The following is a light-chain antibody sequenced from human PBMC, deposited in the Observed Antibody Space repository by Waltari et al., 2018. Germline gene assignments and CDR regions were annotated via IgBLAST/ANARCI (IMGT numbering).Light chain of an antibody. CDR3: CSYAGSSTSV. J-gene: IGLJ1*01. Sequence: QSALTQPASVSGSPGQSITISCTGTSSDVGSYNLVSWYQQHPGKAPKIMIYEVSKRPSGGSNRFSGSKSGNTASLTISGLQAEDEADYYCCSYAGSSTSVFGTGTKVTVL. V-gene: IGLV2-23*02. CDR2: EVS. CDR1: SSDVGSYNL.